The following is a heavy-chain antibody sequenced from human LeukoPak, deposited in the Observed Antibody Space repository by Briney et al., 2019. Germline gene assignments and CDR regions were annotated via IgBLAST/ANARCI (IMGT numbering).Heavy chain of an antibody. D-gene: IGHD6-19*01. CDR2: INHSGST. CDR3: ASGSGWYVDY. V-gene: IGHV4-34*01. CDR1: GGSFCGYY. Sequence: PSETLSLTCAVYGGSFCGYYWSWIRQPPGKGLEWIGEINHSGSTNYNPSLKSRVTISVDTSKNQFSLKLSSVTAADTAVYYCASGSGWYVDYWGQGTLVTVSS. J-gene: IGHJ4*02.